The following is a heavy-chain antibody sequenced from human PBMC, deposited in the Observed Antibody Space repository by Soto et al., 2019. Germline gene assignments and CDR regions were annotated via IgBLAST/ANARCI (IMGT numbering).Heavy chain of an antibody. Sequence: EASVKVSCKASGYTFTSYGISWVRQAPGQGLEWMGWISAYNGNTNYAQELQGRVAMTTDTSTSTAYMELRSLRSDDTAVYYCARDGCGSPSYYYYGMDVWGQGSTVTVSS. CDR2: ISAYNGNT. V-gene: IGHV1-18*01. CDR3: ARDGCGSPSYYYYGMDV. CDR1: GYTFTSYG. J-gene: IGHJ6*02. D-gene: IGHD1-26*01.